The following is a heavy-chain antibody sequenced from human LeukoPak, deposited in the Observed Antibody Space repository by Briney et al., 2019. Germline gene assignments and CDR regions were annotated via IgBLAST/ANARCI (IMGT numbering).Heavy chain of an antibody. CDR2: IYYSGST. CDR3: AGGGIY. Sequence: PSETLSLTCTVSGGSISSYYRSWIRQPPGKGLEWIGYIYYSGSTNYNPSLKSRVTISVDTSKNQFSLKLSSVTAADTAVYFCAGGGIYWGQGTLVTVSS. D-gene: IGHD6-13*01. CDR1: GGSISSYY. V-gene: IGHV4-59*01. J-gene: IGHJ4*02.